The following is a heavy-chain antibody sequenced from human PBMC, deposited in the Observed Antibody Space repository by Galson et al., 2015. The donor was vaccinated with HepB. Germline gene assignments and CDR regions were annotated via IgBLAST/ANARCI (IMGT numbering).Heavy chain of an antibody. Sequence: SVKVSCKASGYTFTSYGITWVRQAPGQGLEWMGWIRPYNGNKNYAQKLQGRVTITTDTSTNTAYLELRSLRSDDTAVYYCTTHRSSTHLQIWGQGTLVTVSS. D-gene: IGHD6-13*01. J-gene: IGHJ1*01. V-gene: IGHV1-18*01. CDR2: IRPYNGNK. CDR1: GYTFTSYG. CDR3: TTHRSSTHLQI.